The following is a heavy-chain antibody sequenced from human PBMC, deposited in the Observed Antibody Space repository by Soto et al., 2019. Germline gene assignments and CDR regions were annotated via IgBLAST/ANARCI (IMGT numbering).Heavy chain of an antibody. J-gene: IGHJ6*03. D-gene: IGHD3-10*01. CDR2: VTHSGST. V-gene: IGHV4-34*01. Sequence: SETLSLTCAVYGGSFSGYSWTWIRQPPGVGLEWIGEVTHSGSTNYSPSLKSRVTISIDTSKNQFSLRLNSVTAADTAVYYCARRVQGSLYYYYYMDVWGKGTPVTVSS. CDR1: GGSFSGYS. CDR3: ARRVQGSLYYYYYMDV.